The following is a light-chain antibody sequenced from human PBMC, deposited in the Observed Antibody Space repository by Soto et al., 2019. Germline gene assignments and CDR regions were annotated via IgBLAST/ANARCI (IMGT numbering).Light chain of an antibody. J-gene: IGLJ2*01. CDR3: AAWDDSLNVVV. Sequence: QSVLTQPPSASGTPGQRVTISCSGSSSNIGSKAVNWYQQLPGTAPKLLVYSNNQRPSGVPDRFSGSKSGTSASLAISGLQSDDEADYYCAAWDDSLNVVVFGGGTKLTVL. CDR1: SSNIGSKA. V-gene: IGLV1-44*01. CDR2: SNN.